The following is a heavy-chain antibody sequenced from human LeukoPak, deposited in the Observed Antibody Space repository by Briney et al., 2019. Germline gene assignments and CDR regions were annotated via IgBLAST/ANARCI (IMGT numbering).Heavy chain of an antibody. Sequence: GGSLKLSCEVSGFPFRSYSFNWVRQAPGKGLEWVAVISCDGSNKYYADSVKGRFTISRDNSKNTLYLQMNSLRAEDTAVYYCAREDVERDIVDAEYFQHWGQGTLVTVSS. CDR1: GFPFRSYS. J-gene: IGHJ1*01. V-gene: IGHV3-30-3*01. D-gene: IGHD2-15*01. CDR3: AREDVERDIVDAEYFQH. CDR2: ISCDGSNK.